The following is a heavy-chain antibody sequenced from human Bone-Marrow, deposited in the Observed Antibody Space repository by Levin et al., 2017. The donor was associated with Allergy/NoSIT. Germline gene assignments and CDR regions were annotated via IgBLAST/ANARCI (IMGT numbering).Heavy chain of an antibody. V-gene: IGHV4-59*11. CDR3: ARGGFCNGDSCYDWFDP. CDR2: IDFSGGT. D-gene: IGHD2-15*01. CDR1: GGSIRSHY. Sequence: SETLSLTCSVSGGSIRSHYWSWIRQPPGKGLEWIGNIDFSGGTYFNPSLKSRVTISLDTSKISLELTTVTAADTAVYYCARGGFCNGDSCYDWFDPWGQGTLVTVSS. J-gene: IGHJ5*02.